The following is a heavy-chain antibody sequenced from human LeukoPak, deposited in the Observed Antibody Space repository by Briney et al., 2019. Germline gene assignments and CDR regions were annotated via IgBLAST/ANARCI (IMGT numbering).Heavy chain of an antibody. CDR3: AGGVVAAPPTLDY. CDR1: GDSISGFY. J-gene: IGHJ4*02. Sequence: SETLSLTCAVSGDSISGFYWSWIRQPPGKGLEWIGYIYYSGSANYNPSLKSRVTISVDTSKNQFSLKLNSVTAADTAVYYCAGGVVAAPPTLDYWGQGTLVTVSS. V-gene: IGHV4-59*01. CDR2: IYYSGSA. D-gene: IGHD2-15*01.